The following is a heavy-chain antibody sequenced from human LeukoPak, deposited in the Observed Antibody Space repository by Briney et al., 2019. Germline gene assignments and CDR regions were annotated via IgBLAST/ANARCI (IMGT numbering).Heavy chain of an antibody. Sequence: ASVKVSCKASGYTFTGYYMHWVRQAPGQGLEWMGWINPNSGGTNYAQKFQGRVTMTRATSISTAYMELSRLRSDDTAVYYCARDGGAVVVPAAFDYWGQGTLVTVSS. CDR3: ARDGGAVVVPAAFDY. CDR1: GYTFTGYY. V-gene: IGHV1-2*02. D-gene: IGHD2-2*01. J-gene: IGHJ4*02. CDR2: INPNSGGT.